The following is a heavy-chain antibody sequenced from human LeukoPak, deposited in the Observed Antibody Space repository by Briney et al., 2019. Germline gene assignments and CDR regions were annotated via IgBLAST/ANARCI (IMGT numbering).Heavy chain of an antibody. CDR1: SASITSSPYF. CDR3: ARIYCSSTSCYDGRGAFDY. Sequence: SETLSLTCTVSSASITSSPYFWGWIRQSPGKGLEWIGSISYSGTTYYNPSLNSRVTISVDTSKNQFSLKLSSVTAADTAVYYCARIYCSSTSCYDGRGAFDYWGQGTLVTVSS. J-gene: IGHJ4*02. D-gene: IGHD2-2*01. V-gene: IGHV4-39*07. CDR2: ISYSGTT.